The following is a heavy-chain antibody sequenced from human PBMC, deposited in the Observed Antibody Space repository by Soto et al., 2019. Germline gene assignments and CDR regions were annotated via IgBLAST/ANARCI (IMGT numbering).Heavy chain of an antibody. D-gene: IGHD3-22*01. CDR3: ARWVGGSMYDNSGKYDS. CDR2: VSNDGIRK. V-gene: IGHV3-30*03. CDR1: GFIFSGSG. J-gene: IGHJ5*01. Sequence: SGGGVVQPGRSLRLTCAASGFIFSGSGMHWVRQAPGKGLEWVALVSNDGIRKYYGDSVKGRFTISRDNAENTVNLQMNSLRAEDTAVYYCARWVGGSMYDNSGKYDSWGQGTLVTVSS.